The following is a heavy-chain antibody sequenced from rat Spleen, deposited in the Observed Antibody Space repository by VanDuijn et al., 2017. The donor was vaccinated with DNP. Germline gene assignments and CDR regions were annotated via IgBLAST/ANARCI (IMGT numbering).Heavy chain of an antibody. CDR2: ISSGGST. V-gene: IGHV2-6*01. CDR3: ARKPFDY. J-gene: IGHJ2*01. Sequence: QVQLKESGPGLVQPSQTLSLTCTVSGFSLTSYTVSWVRQPPGKGLEWIAAISSGGSTYYNSALKSRLSISRDTSKSQVFLKMNSLQTEDTAMYFCARKPFDYWGQGVMGTVSS. CDR1: GFSLTSYT.